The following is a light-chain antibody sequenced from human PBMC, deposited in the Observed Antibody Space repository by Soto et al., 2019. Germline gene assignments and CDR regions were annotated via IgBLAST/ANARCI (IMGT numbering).Light chain of an antibody. CDR1: QSVGGY. Sequence: EIVLTQSPATLSLSPGERATLSCRASQSVGGYLAWYQQKPGQAPRPLIYGASSRAIGIPDRFSGSGSGTDFTLTIRRLEPEDFAVYYCQQYGSSPWTFGQGTKVDIK. CDR2: GAS. J-gene: IGKJ1*01. V-gene: IGKV3-20*01. CDR3: QQYGSSPWT.